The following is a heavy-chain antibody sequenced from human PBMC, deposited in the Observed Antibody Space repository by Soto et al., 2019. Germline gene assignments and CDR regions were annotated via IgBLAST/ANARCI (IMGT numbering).Heavy chain of an antibody. CDR1: GGTFSSYA. Sequence: QVQLVQSGAEVKKPGSSVKVSCKASGGTFSSYAISWVRQAPGQGLEWMGGIIPIFGTANDAQKFQGRVTITADESPSTAYLELSSLRSEDTAVYYCATNQKHRGYSYVGGFDYWGQGTLVTVSS. J-gene: IGHJ4*02. V-gene: IGHV1-69*01. D-gene: IGHD5-18*01. CDR2: IIPIFGTA. CDR3: ATNQKHRGYSYVGGFDY.